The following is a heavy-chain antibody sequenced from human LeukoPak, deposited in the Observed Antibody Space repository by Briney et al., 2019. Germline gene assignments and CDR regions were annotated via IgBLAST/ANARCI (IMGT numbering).Heavy chain of an antibody. CDR1: GYTFTSYY. V-gene: IGHV1-46*01. Sequence: ASVKVSCKASGYTFTSYYMHWVRQAPGQGLEWMGIINPSGGSTSYAQKFQGRVTMTRDMSTSTVYMELSSLRSEDTAVYYCARGYYDILTGSSPRWGFDPWGQGTLVSVSS. CDR3: ARGYYDILTGSSPRWGFDP. D-gene: IGHD3-9*01. CDR2: INPSGGST. J-gene: IGHJ5*02.